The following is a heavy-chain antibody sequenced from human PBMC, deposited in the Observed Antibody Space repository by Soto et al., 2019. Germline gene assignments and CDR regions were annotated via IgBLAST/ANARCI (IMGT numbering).Heavy chain of an antibody. CDR2: ISYGSTYK. CDR3: ARARSSGWHYLDL. J-gene: IGHJ4*02. V-gene: IGHV3-30*09. Sequence: QVQLVESGGGVVQPGRSLTVSCAASGFNFNTYTIHWVRQDPGRGLEWVAVISYGSTYKYYADSVKGRFAISRDDSKNTLSLQMNNLAVGDTAVYYCARARSSGWHYLDLWGQGTLVTVSS. CDR1: GFNFNTYT. D-gene: IGHD6-19*01.